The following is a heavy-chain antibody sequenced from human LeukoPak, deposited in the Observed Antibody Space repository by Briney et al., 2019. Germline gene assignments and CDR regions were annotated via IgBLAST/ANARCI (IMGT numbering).Heavy chain of an antibody. Sequence: GGSMRLSCVASGFTFTSYAMSWVRQAPGKGLEYVSSISSANHMYYADSVKGRFTISRDNAKNSLFLQMSNLRGEDTAVYYCARDHPIAVAGTHFDYWGQGTMVTVSS. CDR2: ISSANHM. D-gene: IGHD6-19*01. V-gene: IGHV3-69-1*01. CDR1: GFTFTSYA. J-gene: IGHJ4*03. CDR3: ARDHPIAVAGTHFDY.